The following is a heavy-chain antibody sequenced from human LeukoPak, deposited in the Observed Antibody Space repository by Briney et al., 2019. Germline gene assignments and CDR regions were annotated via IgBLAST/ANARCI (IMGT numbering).Heavy chain of an antibody. CDR2: ISYDGSNK. Sequence: GGSLTLSCAASGFTFSSYATHCVRHAPGKGVEWVAVISYDGSNKYYADSVKGRFTISRDNSKNTLYLQMNSLRAEDTALYYCARDGQWQTQERFDYWGQGTLVTVSS. D-gene: IGHD6-19*01. CDR1: GFTFSSYA. J-gene: IGHJ4*02. CDR3: ARDGQWQTQERFDY. V-gene: IGHV3-30*04.